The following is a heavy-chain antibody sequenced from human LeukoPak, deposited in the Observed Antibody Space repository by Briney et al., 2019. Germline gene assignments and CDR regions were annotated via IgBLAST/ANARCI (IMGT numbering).Heavy chain of an antibody. CDR2: VSGSGGST. J-gene: IGHJ4*02. CDR3: AKGSYYDNSGSYYSDY. Sequence: GGSLRLSCAASGFTFSSYAVSWVRQALGKGLEWVSGVSGSGGSTYYADSVEGRFTITRDNSKNTLYLQMNTLRAEDTAVYYCAKGSYYDNSGSYYSDYWGQGTLVTVS. V-gene: IGHV3-23*01. D-gene: IGHD3-22*01. CDR1: GFTFSSYA.